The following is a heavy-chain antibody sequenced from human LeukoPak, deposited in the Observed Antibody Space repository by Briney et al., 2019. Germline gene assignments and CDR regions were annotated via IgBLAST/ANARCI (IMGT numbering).Heavy chain of an antibody. V-gene: IGHV3-48*02. CDR2: ISGDSNTI. J-gene: IGHJ2*01. Sequence: PGGSLRLSCAASGFTFSTYSMNWVRQAPGERLEWLSYISGDSNTIYYADSVKGRFTISRDNAKTSLYLQMNTLRDEDTAVYYCARDRAAPTWLFDLWGRGTLVLVSS. CDR1: GFTFSTYS. CDR3: ARDRAAPTWLFDL. D-gene: IGHD2-15*01.